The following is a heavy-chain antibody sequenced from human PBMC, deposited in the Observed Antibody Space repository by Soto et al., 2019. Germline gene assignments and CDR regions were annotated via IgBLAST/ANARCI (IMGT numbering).Heavy chain of an antibody. J-gene: IGHJ4*02. CDR3: AKFSKIGVVVTATPDDFDY. CDR1: GFTFSSYA. V-gene: IGHV3-23*01. CDR2: ISGSGGST. Sequence: EVQLLESGGGLVQPGGSLRLSCAASGFTFSSYAMSWVRQAPGKGLEWVSAISGSGGSTYYTNSVRGRFTISRNNSKNTLYLQMNSLRAEDTAVYYCAKFSKIGVVVTATPDDFDYWGQGTLVTVSS. D-gene: IGHD2-15*01.